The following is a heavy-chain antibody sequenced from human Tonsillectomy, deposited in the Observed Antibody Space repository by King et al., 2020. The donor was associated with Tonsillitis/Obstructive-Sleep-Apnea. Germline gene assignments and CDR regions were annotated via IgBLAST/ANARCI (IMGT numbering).Heavy chain of an antibody. J-gene: IGHJ5*02. CDR3: ASRSGYYDSSGGWFDP. Sequence: VQLQQWGAGLLKPSETLSLTCAVYGGSFSGYYWSWIRQPPGKGLEWIGEINHSGSTNYNPSLKSRVTILVDTSKNQFSLKLSSVTAADTAVYYCASRSGYYDSSGGWFDPWGQGTLVTVSS. V-gene: IGHV4-34*01. CDR1: GGSFSGYY. D-gene: IGHD3-22*01. CDR2: INHSGST.